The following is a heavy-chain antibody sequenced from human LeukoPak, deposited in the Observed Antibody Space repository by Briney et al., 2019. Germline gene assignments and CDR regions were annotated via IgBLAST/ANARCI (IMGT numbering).Heavy chain of an antibody. CDR2: INSDGGST. J-gene: IGHJ4*02. Sequence: GGSLRLSCTASGFTLSSYWKHWVRQAPGKGLVWVSRINSDGGSTSYADSVKGRFTISRDNAKNTLYLQMNRLRAEDTPVYYCARRIQGMAPYYFDYWGQGTLVTVSS. CDR3: ARRIQGMAPYYFDY. D-gene: IGHD5-24*01. CDR1: GFTLSSYW. V-gene: IGHV3-74*01.